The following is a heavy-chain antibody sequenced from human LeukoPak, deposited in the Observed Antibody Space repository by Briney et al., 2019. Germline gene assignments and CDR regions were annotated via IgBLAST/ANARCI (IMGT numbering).Heavy chain of an antibody. CDR1: GYTFTGYY. CDR2: IYPNSGAT. J-gene: IGHJ4*02. Sequence: GASVKVSCKASGYTFTGYYMHWVRQAPGQGLEWMGWIYPNSGATKYAQKFQGRVTMTRDTSISTACMELSGLRSDDTAVYYCGTLLSNGPFDYWGQGSLVTVSS. CDR3: GTLLSNGPFDY. V-gene: IGHV1-2*02.